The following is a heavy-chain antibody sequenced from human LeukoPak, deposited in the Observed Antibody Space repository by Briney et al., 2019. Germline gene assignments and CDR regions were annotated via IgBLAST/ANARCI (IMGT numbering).Heavy chain of an antibody. J-gene: IGHJ4*02. CDR2: IKQDGSEK. CDR1: GFTFTSYW. Sequence: PGGSLRLSCAASGFTFTSYWMSWVRQAPGKGLEWVANIKQDGSEKYYVDSVKGRFTISRDNAKKSLYLQMNSLRGEDTAVYFCGREDLTAGVGYWGQGTLVIVSS. V-gene: IGHV3-7*01. CDR3: GREDLTAGVGY. D-gene: IGHD6-13*01.